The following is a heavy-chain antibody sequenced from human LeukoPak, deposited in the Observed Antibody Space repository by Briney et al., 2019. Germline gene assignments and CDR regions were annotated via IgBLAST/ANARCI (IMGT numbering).Heavy chain of an antibody. CDR1: GFTVSSNY. Sequence: GGSLRLSGAASGFTVSSNYMSWVRQAPGKGLEWVSVIYSGGSTYYADSVKGRFTISRDNSKNTLYLQMNSLRAEDTAVYYCARDGHPLDYYYGSGTLNWFDPWGQGTLVTVSS. CDR3: ARDGHPLDYYYGSGTLNWFDP. V-gene: IGHV3-66*01. D-gene: IGHD3-10*01. J-gene: IGHJ5*02. CDR2: IYSGGST.